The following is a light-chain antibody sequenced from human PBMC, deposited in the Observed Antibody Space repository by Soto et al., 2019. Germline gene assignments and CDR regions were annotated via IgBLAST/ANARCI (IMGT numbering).Light chain of an antibody. CDR2: AAS. Sequence: IQLTQSPPSLSASVGDRVTITCRASQGISSYLAWYQQKPGKAPKLLIYAASTLQSGVPSRFSGSGSGTDFTLTISSLQPEDFATYYCQQLNSYPLTFGGGTKVGIK. V-gene: IGKV1-9*01. CDR3: QQLNSYPLT. J-gene: IGKJ4*01. CDR1: QGISSY.